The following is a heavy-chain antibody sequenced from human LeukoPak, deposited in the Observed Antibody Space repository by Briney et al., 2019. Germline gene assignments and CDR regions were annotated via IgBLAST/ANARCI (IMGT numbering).Heavy chain of an antibody. D-gene: IGHD2-2*01. CDR2: ISGSGGST. Sequence: GGSLRLSCAASGFTFSSYAMSWVRQAPGRGLEWVSLISGSGGSTHHADSVKGRFTISGDNSKNTLYLQMNSLRAEDTAVYYCAKGYCASATCYSRFESWGQGTLVTVSS. CDR1: GFTFSSYA. CDR3: AKGYCASATCYSRFES. J-gene: IGHJ5*01. V-gene: IGHV3-23*01.